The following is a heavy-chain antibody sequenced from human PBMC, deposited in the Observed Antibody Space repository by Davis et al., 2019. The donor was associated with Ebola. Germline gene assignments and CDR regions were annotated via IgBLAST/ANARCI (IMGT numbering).Heavy chain of an antibody. V-gene: IGHV3-69-1*01. D-gene: IGHD2-15*01. J-gene: IGHJ4*02. CDR3: AQGWSRYYFDY. CDR1: GFTFNDYP. Sequence: PGGSLRLSCAASGFTFNDYPMNWVRQAPGKGLEWISHIRGDGTISYSDSVKGRFTISRHNSKNTLYLQMNSLRAEDTAVYYCAQGWSRYYFDYWGQGTLVTVSS. CDR2: IRGDGTI.